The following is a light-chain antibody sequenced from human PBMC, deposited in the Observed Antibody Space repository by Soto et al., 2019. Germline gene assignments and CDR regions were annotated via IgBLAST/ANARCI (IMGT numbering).Light chain of an antibody. J-gene: IGLJ3*02. CDR3: GTWDSSLSAEWV. Sequence: QSVLTQPPSVSAAPGQKVTISCSGSSSNIGNNYVSRYQQLPGTAPKLLIYDNNKRPSGIPDRFSGSKSGTSATLGITGLQTGDEADYYCGTWDSSLSAEWVFGGGTKLTVL. CDR1: SSNIGNNY. V-gene: IGLV1-51*01. CDR2: DNN.